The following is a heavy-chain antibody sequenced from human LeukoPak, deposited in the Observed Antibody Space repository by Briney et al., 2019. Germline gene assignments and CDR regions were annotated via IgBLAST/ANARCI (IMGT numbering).Heavy chain of an antibody. CDR1: GGSISSSSYY. CDR2: TYYSGST. Sequence: SETLSLTCTVSGGSISSSSYYWGWIRQPPGKGLEWIGSTYYSGSTYYNPSLKSRVTISVDTSKNQFSLKLSSVTAADTAVYYCASISSSAYFDYWGQGTLVTVSS. J-gene: IGHJ4*02. CDR3: ASISSSAYFDY. D-gene: IGHD6-6*01. V-gene: IGHV4-39*01.